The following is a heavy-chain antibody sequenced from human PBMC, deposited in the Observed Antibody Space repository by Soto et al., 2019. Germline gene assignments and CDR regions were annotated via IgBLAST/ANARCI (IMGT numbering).Heavy chain of an antibody. Sequence: GASVKVSCKASGYTFTGYYMHWVRQAPGQGLEWMGWINPNSGGTNYAQKFQGWVTMTRDTSISTAYMELSRLRSDDTAVYYCARDSHYDFWSGYHLYGMDVWGQGTTVTVSS. J-gene: IGHJ6*02. CDR1: GYTFTGYY. D-gene: IGHD3-3*01. CDR2: INPNSGGT. CDR3: ARDSHYDFWSGYHLYGMDV. V-gene: IGHV1-2*04.